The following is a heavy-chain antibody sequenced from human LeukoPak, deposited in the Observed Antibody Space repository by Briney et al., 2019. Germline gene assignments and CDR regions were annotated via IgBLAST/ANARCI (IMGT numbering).Heavy chain of an antibody. J-gene: IGHJ4*02. CDR1: GGSISSSSYY. CDR3: AAYSIAAVGNEYYFDY. V-gene: IGHV4-39*01. CDR2: IYYSGST. Sequence: SETLSLTCTVSGGSISSSSYYWGWIRQPPGKGLEWIGSIYYSGSTYYNPSLKSRVSISVDTSKNQFSLKLNSVTAADTAVYYCAAYSIAAVGNEYYFDYWGQGTLVTVSS. D-gene: IGHD6-13*01.